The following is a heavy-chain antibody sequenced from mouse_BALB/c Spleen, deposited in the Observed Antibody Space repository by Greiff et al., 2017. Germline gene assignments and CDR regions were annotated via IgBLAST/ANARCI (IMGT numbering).Heavy chain of an antibody. CDR3: AEVRGLYYAMDY. V-gene: IGHV1-63*01. D-gene: IGHD2-14*01. CDR1: GYAFTNYW. CDR2: IYPGSGNT. Sequence: VQLQQSGAELVRPGPSVKISCKASGYAFTNYWLGWVKQRPGHGLEWIGDIYPGSGNTYYNEKFKGKATLTADKSSSTAYMQLSSLTSEDSAVYFCAEVRGLYYAMDYWGQGTSVTVSS. J-gene: IGHJ4*01.